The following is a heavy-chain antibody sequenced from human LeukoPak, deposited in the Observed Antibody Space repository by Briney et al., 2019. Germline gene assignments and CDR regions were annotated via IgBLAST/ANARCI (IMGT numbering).Heavy chain of an antibody. Sequence: SETLSLTCTVSGGSISSYYWSWIRQPPGKGLEWIGYIYYSGSTSYNPSLKSRVTISVDTSKNQFSLKLSSVTAADTAVYYCARHVGNSGSGSYLTYFDYWGQGTLVTVSS. D-gene: IGHD3-10*01. CDR1: GGSISSYY. CDR3: ARHVGNSGSGSYLTYFDY. J-gene: IGHJ4*02. CDR2: IYYSGST. V-gene: IGHV4-59*08.